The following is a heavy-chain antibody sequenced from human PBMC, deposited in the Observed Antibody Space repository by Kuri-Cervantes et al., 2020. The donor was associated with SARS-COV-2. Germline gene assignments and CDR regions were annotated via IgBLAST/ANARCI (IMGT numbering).Heavy chain of an antibody. CDR1: GESFSGYY. Sequence: SQTLSLTCAFYGESFSGYYWNWIRQSPGKGLEWIGEVNHRGSTNYNPSLKSRVTIPVDTSSKQFSLHLGSVTAADTAVYYCARAYGFLRYIYYMDVWGRGTTVTVSS. V-gene: IGHV4-34*01. CDR3: ARAYGFLRYIYYMDV. D-gene: IGHD4-17*01. CDR2: VNHRGST. J-gene: IGHJ6*03.